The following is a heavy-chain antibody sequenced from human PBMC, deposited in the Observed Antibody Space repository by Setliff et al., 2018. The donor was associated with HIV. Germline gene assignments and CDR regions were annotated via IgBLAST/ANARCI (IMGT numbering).Heavy chain of an antibody. Sequence: PSETLSLTCAVYGGSFSGYYWGWIRQPPGKGMEWIGEINHSGSTNYNPSLKSQVTISVDTSKNQFSLRLRSVTAADTAVYYCASVSEEYADFLYYYYYYMDVWGKGTTVTGSS. D-gene: IGHD4-17*01. J-gene: IGHJ6*03. CDR2: INHSGST. V-gene: IGHV4-34*01. CDR3: ASVSEEYADFLYYYYYYMDV. CDR1: GGSFSGYY.